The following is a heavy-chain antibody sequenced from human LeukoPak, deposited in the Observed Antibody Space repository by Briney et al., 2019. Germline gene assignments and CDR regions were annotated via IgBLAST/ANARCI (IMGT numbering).Heavy chain of an antibody. Sequence: GESLKISCKGSGYTFTNYWIGWVRQMPGKGLEWMGIIYPGDSETRYSPSFQGRVTISVDKSITTAYLQWSSLKASDTAMYYCARRLGSMVRGLNARTEWWFDPRGQGTLVTGSS. CDR2: IYPGDSET. CDR3: ARRLGSMVRGLNARTEWWFDP. J-gene: IGHJ5*02. D-gene: IGHD3-10*01. V-gene: IGHV5-51*01. CDR1: GYTFTNYW.